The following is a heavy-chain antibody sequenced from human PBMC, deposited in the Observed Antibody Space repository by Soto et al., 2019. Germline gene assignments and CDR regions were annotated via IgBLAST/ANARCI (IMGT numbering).Heavy chain of an antibody. CDR3: AKARGELPYWYFDL. CDR2: ISGSGGRT. D-gene: IGHD1-26*01. CDR1: GFTFSSYA. J-gene: IGHJ2*01. Sequence: EVQRLESGGGLVQPGGSLRLSCAASGFTFSSYAMTWVRQAPGKGPEWVSGISGSGGRTYYADSVKGRFTISRDTSKNTLYLQMNSLGAEDTAVYYCAKARGELPYWYFDLWGRGTLVTVSS. V-gene: IGHV3-23*01.